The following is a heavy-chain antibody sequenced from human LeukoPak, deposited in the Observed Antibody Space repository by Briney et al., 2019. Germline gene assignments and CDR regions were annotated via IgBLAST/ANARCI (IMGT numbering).Heavy chain of an antibody. J-gene: IGHJ4*02. Sequence: GESLKISCEASGYTFTTYWIGWVRQVPGKGLEWMGITYPGDSDTRYSPSFQGQVTISADKSISTAYLQWRTLKSSDTAMYYCARHLGFSSGWYIDYWGQGTLVTVSS. CDR1: GYTFTTYW. CDR3: ARHLGFSSGWYIDY. CDR2: TYPGDSDT. V-gene: IGHV5-51*01. D-gene: IGHD6-19*01.